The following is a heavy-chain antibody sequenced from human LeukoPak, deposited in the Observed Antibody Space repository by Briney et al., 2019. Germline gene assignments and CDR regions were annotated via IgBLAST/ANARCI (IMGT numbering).Heavy chain of an antibody. CDR3: AIDYGDYPDY. V-gene: IGHV4-39*01. CDR1: GAFIDTTSYY. CDR2: IYYSGDT. Sequence: SETLSLTCAVSGAFIDTTSYYCAWPRQPPGKGLEWIGSIYYSGDTHYSPSLKSRLTISADTSKNQFSLKLSSVTAADTAVYYCAIDYGDYPDYWGQGTLVTVSS. D-gene: IGHD4-17*01. J-gene: IGHJ4*02.